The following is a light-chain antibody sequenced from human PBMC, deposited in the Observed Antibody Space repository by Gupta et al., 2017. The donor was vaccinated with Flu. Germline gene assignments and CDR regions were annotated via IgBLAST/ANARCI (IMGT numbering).Light chain of an antibody. CDR3: LQSYITPRT. J-gene: IGKJ1*01. Sequence: ASERVGTYLSWYKQEPGKPPKLLIYSATILQTGVPSRFSGSGSGTDFTLSISSLQPEDFQTYYCLQSYITPRTFGPGTKVE. CDR2: SAT. CDR1: ERVGTY. V-gene: IGKV1-39*01.